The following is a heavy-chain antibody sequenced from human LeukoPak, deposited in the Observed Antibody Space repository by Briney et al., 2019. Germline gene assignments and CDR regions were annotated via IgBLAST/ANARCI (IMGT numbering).Heavy chain of an antibody. CDR1: GFTFSSYE. CDR2: IKSKTDGGTT. V-gene: IGHV3-15*01. J-gene: IGHJ3*02. D-gene: IGHD3-22*01. Sequence: NPGGSLRLSCAASGFTFSSYEMNWVRQAPGKGLEWVGRIKSKTDGGTTDYAAPVKGRFNISRDDSKNALYLQMNSLKTEDTAVYFCTTLIVDRYYYDRSGYGDAFDIWGQGTMVTVSS. CDR3: TTLIVDRYYYDRSGYGDAFDI.